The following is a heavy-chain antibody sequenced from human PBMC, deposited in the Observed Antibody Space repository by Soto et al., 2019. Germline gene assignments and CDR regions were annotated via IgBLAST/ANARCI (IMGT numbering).Heavy chain of an antibody. V-gene: IGHV1-69*13. CDR3: ARTYSSGWYYFDY. CDR1: GGTFSSYA. D-gene: IGHD6-19*01. J-gene: IGHJ4*02. CDR2: IIPIFGTA. Sequence: ASVKVSCEASGGTFSSYAISWVRQAPGQGLEWMGGIIPIFGTANYAQKFQGRVTITADESTSTAYMELSSLRSEDTAVYYCARTYSSGWYYFDYWGQGTLVTVSS.